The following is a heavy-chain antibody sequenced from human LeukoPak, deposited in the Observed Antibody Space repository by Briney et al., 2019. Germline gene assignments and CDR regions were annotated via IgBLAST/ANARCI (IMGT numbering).Heavy chain of an antibody. Sequence: ASVKVSCKDSGYTFTSYGISWVRQAPGQGLEWMGWISAYNGNTNYAQKLQGRVTMTTDTSTSTAYMELRSLRSDDTAVYYCAREDSSSWYSRGWFDPWGQGTLVTVSS. CDR1: GYTFTSYG. CDR2: ISAYNGNT. CDR3: AREDSSSWYSRGWFDP. D-gene: IGHD6-13*01. V-gene: IGHV1-18*01. J-gene: IGHJ5*02.